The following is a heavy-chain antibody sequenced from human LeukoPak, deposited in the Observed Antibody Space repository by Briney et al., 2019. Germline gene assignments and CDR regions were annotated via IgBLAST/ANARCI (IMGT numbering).Heavy chain of an antibody. Sequence: SETLSLTCTVSGGSISSNYWTWIRQPAGKGLEWIGRIYTSGSYNYNPSLNSRVTMSVDTSRNQVSLMVRSVIAADTAEYYCATEGDSTAELAYWGQGTLVTVSS. V-gene: IGHV4-4*07. CDR2: IYTSGSY. D-gene: IGHD2/OR15-2a*01. CDR1: GGSISSNY. CDR3: ATEGDSTAELAY. J-gene: IGHJ4*02.